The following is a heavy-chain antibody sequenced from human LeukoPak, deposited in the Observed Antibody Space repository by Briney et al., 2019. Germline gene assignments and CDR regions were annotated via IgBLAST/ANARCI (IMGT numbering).Heavy chain of an antibody. J-gene: IGHJ4*02. CDR1: GGSISSSSYY. D-gene: IGHD3-22*01. CDR2: IYYSGST. Sequence: SETLSLTCTVSGGSISSSSYYWGWIRQPPGKGLEWIGSIYYSGSTYYNPSLKSRVTISVDTSKNQFSLKLSSVNAADTALYYCARRYFYDSRGYWYYFDYWGQGTLVTVSS. CDR3: ARRYFYDSRGYWYYFDY. V-gene: IGHV4-39*01.